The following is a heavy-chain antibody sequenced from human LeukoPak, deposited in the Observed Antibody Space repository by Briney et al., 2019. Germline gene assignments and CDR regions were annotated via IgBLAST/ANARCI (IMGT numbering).Heavy chain of an antibody. D-gene: IGHD3-9*01. V-gene: IGHV3-15*01. CDR2: IKTKGEGGTR. CDR3: AKDKPLGGMNGWYYFDY. J-gene: IGHJ4*02. CDR1: GFTFKNAW. Sequence: GGSLRLSCAASGFTFKNAWMSWVRQAPGKGLEWVGRIKTKGEGGTRDYAAPVKGRFTISRDDSKNTLYLQMNSLKSEDTAVYYCAKDKPLGGMNGWYYFDYWGQGTLATVSS.